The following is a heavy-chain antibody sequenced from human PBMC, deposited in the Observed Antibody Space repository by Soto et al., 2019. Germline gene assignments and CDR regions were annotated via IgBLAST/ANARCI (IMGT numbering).Heavy chain of an antibody. V-gene: IGHV1-2*04. CDR1: GYTFTGYY. J-gene: IGHJ6*02. Sequence: ASVKVSCKASGYTFTGYYMHWVRQAPGQGLEWMGWINPNSGGTNYAQKFQGWVTMTRDTSISTAYMELSRLRSDDTAVYYCAREQKPKTIFGVVITPYYYYGMDVWGQGTTVTVSS. D-gene: IGHD3-3*01. CDR3: AREQKPKTIFGVVITPYYYYGMDV. CDR2: INPNSGGT.